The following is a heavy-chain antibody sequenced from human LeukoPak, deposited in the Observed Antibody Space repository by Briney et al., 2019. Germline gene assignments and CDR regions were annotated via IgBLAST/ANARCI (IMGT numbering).Heavy chain of an antibody. CDR2: IYYSGSA. CDR1: GGSISGFY. D-gene: IGHD6-19*01. Sequence: PSETLSLTCTVSGGSISGFYWGWIRQPPGKGLEWIGFIYYSGSANYNPSLKSRVTMSVDMSKNQFSLKLTSVTAADTAFYYCASSSGGNYYYYGMDVWGQGTTVTVSS. V-gene: IGHV4-59*01. CDR3: ASSSGGNYYYYGMDV. J-gene: IGHJ6*02.